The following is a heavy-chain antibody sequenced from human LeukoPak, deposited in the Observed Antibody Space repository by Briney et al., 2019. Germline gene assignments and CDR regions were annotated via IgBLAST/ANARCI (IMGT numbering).Heavy chain of an antibody. CDR1: GFTFSSYE. D-gene: IGHD1-26*01. CDR2: ISSSGSTI. V-gene: IGHV3-48*03. CDR3: ARGGFGGATSI. J-gene: IGHJ4*02. Sequence: GGSLRLSCAASGFTFSSYEMNWVRQAPGKGLEWVSYISSSGSTIYYADSGKGRFTISRDNAKNTLYLQMNSLRAEDTAVYYCARGGFGGATSIWGQGTLVTVSS.